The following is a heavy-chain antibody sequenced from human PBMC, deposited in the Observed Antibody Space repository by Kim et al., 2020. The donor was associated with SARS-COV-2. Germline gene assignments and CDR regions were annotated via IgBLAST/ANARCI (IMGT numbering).Heavy chain of an antibody. Sequence: SETLSLTCTVSGGSISSYYWSWIRQPAGKGLEWIGRIYTSGSTNYNPSLKSRVTMSVDTSKNQFSLKLSSVTAADTAVYYCAREPAQTYYDFWSGYYNGMDVWGQGTTVTVSS. CDR3: AREPAQTYYDFWSGYYNGMDV. CDR1: GGSISSYY. V-gene: IGHV4-4*07. J-gene: IGHJ6*01. CDR2: IYTSGST. D-gene: IGHD3-3*01.